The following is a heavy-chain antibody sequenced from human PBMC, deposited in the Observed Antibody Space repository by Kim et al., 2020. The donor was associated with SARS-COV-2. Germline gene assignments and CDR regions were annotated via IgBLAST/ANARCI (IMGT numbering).Heavy chain of an antibody. Sequence: GGSLRLSCAASGFTFSSYGMHWVRQAPGKGLEWVAVIWYDGSNKYYADSVKGRFTISRDNSKNTLYLQMNSLRAEDTAVYYCARTTVTTGYYYYGMDVRGQGTTVTVSS. CDR3: ARTTVTTGYYYYGMDV. D-gene: IGHD4-17*01. CDR1: GFTFSSYG. CDR2: IWYDGSNK. V-gene: IGHV3-33*01. J-gene: IGHJ6*02.